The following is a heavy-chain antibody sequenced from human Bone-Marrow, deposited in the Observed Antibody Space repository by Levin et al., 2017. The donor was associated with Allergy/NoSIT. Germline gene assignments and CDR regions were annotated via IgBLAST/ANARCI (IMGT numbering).Heavy chain of an antibody. J-gene: IGHJ4*02. Sequence: GESLKISCAASGFRFSSYSMNWVRQTPGKGLEWVSFISNSSETIYYGDSVKGRFTISRDNAKNTLFLQMSSLRDDDTAVYYCTRGQLYWGQGILVTVSS. D-gene: IGHD1-1*01. CDR3: TRGQLY. V-gene: IGHV3-48*02. CDR2: ISNSSETI. CDR1: GFRFSSYS.